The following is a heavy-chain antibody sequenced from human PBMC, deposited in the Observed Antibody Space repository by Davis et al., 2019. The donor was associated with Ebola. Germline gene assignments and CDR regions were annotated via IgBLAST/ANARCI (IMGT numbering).Heavy chain of an antibody. CDR1: GDSISSGSYY. D-gene: IGHD6-6*01. CDR2: IYYSGST. V-gene: IGHV4-61*01. CDR3: ARLSGLFSSSSGALYFDL. J-gene: IGHJ2*01. Sequence: SETLSLTCTVSGDSISSGSYYWSWIRQPPGRGLEWLGYIYYSGSTNYNPSLKSRVSISMDMSKNQFSLNLRSVTAADTAVYFCARLSGLFSSSSGALYFDLWGRGTLVSVSS.